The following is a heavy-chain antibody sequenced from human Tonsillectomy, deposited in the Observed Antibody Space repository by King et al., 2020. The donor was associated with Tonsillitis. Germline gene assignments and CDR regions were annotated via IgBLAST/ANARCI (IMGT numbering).Heavy chain of an antibody. CDR1: GFAFTSYG. Sequence: VQLVESGGGVVQPGGSLRLSCAASGFAFTSYGMHWVRQAPGKGLEWVAFIRYDGSNQYYVDSVKGRFTISRDNSENTLYLQMNSLRAEDTAVYYCAKDGRGDCVIDYWGQGTLVTVSS. V-gene: IGHV3-30*02. D-gene: IGHD2-21*02. CDR2: IRYDGSNQ. J-gene: IGHJ4*02. CDR3: AKDGRGDCVIDY.